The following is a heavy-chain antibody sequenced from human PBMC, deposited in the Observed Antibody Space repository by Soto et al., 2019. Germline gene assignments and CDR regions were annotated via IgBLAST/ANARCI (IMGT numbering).Heavy chain of an antibody. CDR2: INAGNGNT. Sequence: EASVKVSCKASGYTFTSYAMHWVRQAPGQRLEWMGWINAGNGNTKYSQKFQGRVTITRDTSASTAYMELSSLRSEDTAVYYCARDRVTKVNYYYYYGMDVWGQGTTVTVSS. J-gene: IGHJ6*02. CDR1: GYTFTSYA. CDR3: ARDRVTKVNYYYYYGMDV. D-gene: IGHD4-4*01. V-gene: IGHV1-3*01.